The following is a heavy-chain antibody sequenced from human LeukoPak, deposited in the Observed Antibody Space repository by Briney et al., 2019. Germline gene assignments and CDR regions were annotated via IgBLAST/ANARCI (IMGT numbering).Heavy chain of an antibody. J-gene: IGHJ1*01. Sequence: GGSLRLSCAASGFTFSNYWMHWVRQPPGKGLVWVSRINPDGSSITYVDSVKGRFSVSRDNSKNALYLQMNSLRAEDTAVYYCAKGLFYYDSSGYYYGYFQHWGQGTLVTVSS. V-gene: IGHV3-74*01. CDR1: GFTFSNYW. CDR3: AKGLFYYDSSGYYYGYFQH. D-gene: IGHD3-22*01. CDR2: INPDGSSI.